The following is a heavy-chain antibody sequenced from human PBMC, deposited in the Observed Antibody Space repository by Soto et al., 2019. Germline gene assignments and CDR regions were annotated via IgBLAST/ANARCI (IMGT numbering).Heavy chain of an antibody. CDR2: IYYSGST. CDR1: GGSIRSGDYY. V-gene: IGHV4-30-4*01. Sequence: SETLCLTCTVSGGSIRSGDYYWSWIRQPPGKGLEWIGYIYYSGSTYYNPSLKSRLTISLDTSKNQFSLRLSSVTAADTAVYYCARAWGQLPYYYYYGMDVWGQGTTVTVSS. J-gene: IGHJ6*02. D-gene: IGHD3-16*01. CDR3: ARAWGQLPYYYYYGMDV.